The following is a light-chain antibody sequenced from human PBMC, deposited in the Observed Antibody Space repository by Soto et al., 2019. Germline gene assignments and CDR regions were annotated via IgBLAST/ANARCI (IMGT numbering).Light chain of an antibody. J-gene: IGLJ2*01. CDR2: GNS. CDR3: QSYDSSLSGSGV. CDR1: SSNIGAGYD. Sequence: QSVLTQPPSVSGAPGQRVTISRTGSSSNIGAGYDVHWYQQLPGTAPKLLIYGNSNRPSGVPDRFSGSKSGTSASLAITGLQAEDEADYYCQSYDSSLSGSGVFGGGTKVTVL. V-gene: IGLV1-40*01.